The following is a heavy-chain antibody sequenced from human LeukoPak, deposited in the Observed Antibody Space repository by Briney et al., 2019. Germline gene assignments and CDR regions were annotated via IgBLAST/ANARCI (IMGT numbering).Heavy chain of an antibody. V-gene: IGHV4-39*07. Sequence: SETLSLTCTVSGGSISSSSYYWGWIRQPPGKGLEWIGSIYYSGSTYYHPSLKSRVTISVDTSKNQFSLKLSSVTAADTAVYYCARDRRCTNGVCYTGWIAAAGSDNRFDPWGQGTLVTVSS. D-gene: IGHD2-8*01. CDR2: IYYSGST. CDR1: GGSISSSSYY. J-gene: IGHJ5*02. CDR3: ARDRRCTNGVCYTGWIAAAGSDNRFDP.